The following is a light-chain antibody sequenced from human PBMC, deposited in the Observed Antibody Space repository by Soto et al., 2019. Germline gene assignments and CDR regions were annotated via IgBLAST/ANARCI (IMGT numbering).Light chain of an antibody. Sequence: QPVLTQPPSVSGAPGQTITISCTGSSSNIGAGYDVHWYQQLPGRAPKLLMYYNDMLPSGVSDRFSGSKSGTSASLAISGLQSEDEGDYYCATWDDRLTAWVFGGGTKLTVL. CDR2: YND. CDR3: ATWDDRLTAWV. J-gene: IGLJ3*02. V-gene: IGLV1-40*01. CDR1: SSNIGAGYD.